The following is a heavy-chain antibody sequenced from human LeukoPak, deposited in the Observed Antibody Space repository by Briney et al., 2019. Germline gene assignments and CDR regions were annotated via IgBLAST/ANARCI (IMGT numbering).Heavy chain of an antibody. J-gene: IGHJ4*02. CDR3: ARHPSYTRGWPLDY. CDR1: GYSFTSYW. CDR2: TYLGDSET. D-gene: IGHD6-19*01. V-gene: IGHV5-51*01. Sequence: GESLQISCKGSGYSFTSYWISWVRQMPGKGLEWMGITYLGDSETRYSPSFQGQVIISADKSITTAYLQWSSLKASDTAIYYCARHPSYTRGWPLDYWGQGTLVTVSS.